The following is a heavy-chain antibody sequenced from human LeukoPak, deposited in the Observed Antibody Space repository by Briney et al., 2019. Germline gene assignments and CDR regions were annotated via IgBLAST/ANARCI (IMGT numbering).Heavy chain of an antibody. CDR1: GGSLSSFY. Sequence: PSETPSLTWTVSGGSLSSFYGGWIRPPPGEGPGWVGYIYYCGSPNHNPSLKSRVTISVATHKTQSSLKLSSVPAADTAVYYCARGVWDSYNPRNYWYFDLWGRGTLVTVSS. V-gene: IGHV4-59*08. D-gene: IGHD5-24*01. J-gene: IGHJ2*01. CDR2: IYYCGSP. CDR3: ARGVWDSYNPRNYWYFDL.